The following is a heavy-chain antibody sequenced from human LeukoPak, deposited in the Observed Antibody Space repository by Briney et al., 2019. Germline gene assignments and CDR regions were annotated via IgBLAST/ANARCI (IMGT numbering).Heavy chain of an antibody. Sequence: GGSLRLSCEASGLTVSRNYMSWVRQAPGKGLEWVSVIYIGGGTYYADSVKGRFTISRDNSKNTLYLQMNRLRAEDTAVYFCACGPWDFDYWGQGTQVAVSS. V-gene: IGHV3-66*01. CDR2: IYIGGGT. J-gene: IGHJ4*02. CDR1: GLTVSRNY. D-gene: IGHD1-26*01. CDR3: ACGPWDFDY.